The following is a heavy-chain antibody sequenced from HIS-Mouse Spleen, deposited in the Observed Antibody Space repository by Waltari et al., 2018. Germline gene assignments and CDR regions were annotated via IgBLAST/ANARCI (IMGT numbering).Heavy chain of an antibody. D-gene: IGHD6-13*01. J-gene: IGHJ2*01. CDR2: IDYSGST. CDR3: AREIPYSSSWYDWYFDL. V-gene: IGHV4-39*07. Sequence: QLQLQESGPGLVKPSETLSLTCTVSGGSISSSSYYWGWIRQPPGKGLEWIGGIDYSGSTSYHPPLKSRVTISVDTSTNQFSLKLSSVTAADTAVYYCAREIPYSSSWYDWYFDLWGRGTLVTVSS. CDR1: GGSISSSSYY.